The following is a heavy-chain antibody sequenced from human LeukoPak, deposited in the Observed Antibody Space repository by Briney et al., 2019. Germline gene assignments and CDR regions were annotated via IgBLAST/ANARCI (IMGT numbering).Heavy chain of an antibody. V-gene: IGHV1-69*05. CDR2: IIPIFGTA. Sequence: SVKLSCKASGGTFSSYAISWVRQAPGQGLEWMGRIIPIFGTANYAQKFQGRVTITTDESTSTAYMELSSLRSEDTAVYYCARDRTDFWSGYYEGNWFDPWGQGTLVTVSS. CDR1: GGTFSSYA. CDR3: ARDRTDFWSGYYEGNWFDP. D-gene: IGHD3-3*01. J-gene: IGHJ5*02.